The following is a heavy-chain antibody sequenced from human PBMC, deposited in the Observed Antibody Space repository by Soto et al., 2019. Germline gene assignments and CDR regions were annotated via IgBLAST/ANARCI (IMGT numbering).Heavy chain of an antibody. CDR3: ARGGNYDILTGYYLDKLGDAFDI. J-gene: IGHJ3*02. V-gene: IGHV3-66*01. Sequence: GSLRLSCAASGFTVSSNYMSWVRQAPGKGLEWVSVIYSGGSTYYADSVKGRFTISRDNSKNTLYLQMNSLRAEDTAVYYCARGGNYDILTGYYLDKLGDAFDIWGQGTMVTVSS. CDR1: GFTVSSNY. CDR2: IYSGGST. D-gene: IGHD3-9*01.